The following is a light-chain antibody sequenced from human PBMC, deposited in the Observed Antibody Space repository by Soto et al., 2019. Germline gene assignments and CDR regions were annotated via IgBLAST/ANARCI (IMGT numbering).Light chain of an antibody. J-gene: IGLJ2*01. CDR3: AAWDDSLNGVV. CDR1: SSNIGSNT. V-gene: IGLV1-44*01. Sequence: QSVLTQPPSASGTPGQRVTISCSGSSSNIGSNTVNWYQQLPGTAPKLLIYSNNQRPSGGPDRFSGSKSGTSASLAISGLKSEDEADYYCAAWDDSLNGVVFGGGTKLTVL. CDR2: SNN.